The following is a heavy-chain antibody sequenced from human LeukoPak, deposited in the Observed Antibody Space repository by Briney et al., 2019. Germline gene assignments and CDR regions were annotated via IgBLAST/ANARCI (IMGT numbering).Heavy chain of an antibody. CDR3: ARSPGIWNEYGRLEY. J-gene: IGHJ4*02. D-gene: IGHD1-1*01. CDR2: IFHTGST. CDR1: GDSISSGGHY. Sequence: SETLSLTCTVSGDSISSGGHYWNWLRQCPGKGLEWIGYIFHTGSTYYNPSLKSRVTISVDTSKNQFSLKLSSVTAADTAVYYCARSPGIWNEYGRLEYWGQGALVAVSS. V-gene: IGHV4-31*03.